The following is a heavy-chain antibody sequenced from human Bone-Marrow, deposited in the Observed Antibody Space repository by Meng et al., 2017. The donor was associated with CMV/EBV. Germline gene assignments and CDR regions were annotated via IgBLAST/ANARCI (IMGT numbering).Heavy chain of an antibody. V-gene: IGHV3-7*01. CDR1: GFSFSKHW. CDR2: INLYGSEK. Sequence: GESLKISCVASGFSFSKHWMSWVRQAPEKGLEYLANINLYGSEKYYMDSVKGRFTISRDNAKNSLFLQMNSLRAEDTAVYYCVTDQDRLGGIWGQGTMVTVSS. J-gene: IGHJ3*02. D-gene: IGHD5-12*01. CDR3: VTDQDRLGGI.